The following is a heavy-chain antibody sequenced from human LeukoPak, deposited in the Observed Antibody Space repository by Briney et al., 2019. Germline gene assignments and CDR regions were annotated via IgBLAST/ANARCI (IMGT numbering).Heavy chain of an antibody. CDR3: AKHDSRQSPDY. D-gene: IGHD3-22*01. Sequence: SETLPLTCTVSGGSISSSSYYWGWIRQPPGKGLEWIGSIYYSGSTYYNPPLKSRVTISVDTSKTQYSLKLSSVTAADTAVYYCAKHDSRQSPDYWGQGTLVTVSS. CDR2: IYYSGST. V-gene: IGHV4-39*01. CDR1: GGSISSSSYY. J-gene: IGHJ4*02.